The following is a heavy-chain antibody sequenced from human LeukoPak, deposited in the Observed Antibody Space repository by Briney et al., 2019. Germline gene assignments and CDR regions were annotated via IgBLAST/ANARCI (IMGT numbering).Heavy chain of an antibody. CDR3: AREGDYDSGSYYPDY. Sequence: SETLSLTCAVSGYSISSGCYWGWIRQPPGKGLEWIGSMYHSGSTYYNPSLKSRVAISVDTSKNQFFLNLSSVTAADTALYYCAREGDYDSGSYYPDYWGQGTLVTVSS. CDR2: MYHSGST. J-gene: IGHJ4*02. CDR1: GYSISSGCY. D-gene: IGHD3-10*01. V-gene: IGHV4-38-2*02.